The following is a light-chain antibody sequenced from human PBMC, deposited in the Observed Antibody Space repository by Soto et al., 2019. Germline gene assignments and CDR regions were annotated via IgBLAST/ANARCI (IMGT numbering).Light chain of an antibody. V-gene: IGLV2-14*01. J-gene: IGLJ1*01. CDR2: EVS. CDR1: SSDVGGYNY. Sequence: VLTEPCSVSCSPGQSITISCTGTSSDVGGYNYVSWYQQHPGKAPKLMIYEVSNRPSGVSNRFSGSKSGNTASLTISGLKHDDEADYYCRYHNSRRTHVFGTGTTVNVL. CDR3: RYHNSRRTHV.